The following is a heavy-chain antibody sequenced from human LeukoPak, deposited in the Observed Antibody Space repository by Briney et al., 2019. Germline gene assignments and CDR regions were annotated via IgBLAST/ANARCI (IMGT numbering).Heavy chain of an antibody. Sequence: GGSLRLSCAASGFTFSSYAMSWVRQAPGKGLEWVSDISDSGGSTYYADSVKGRFTISRDNAKNSLYLQMNSLRAEDMALYYCAKDMNWNYVGYYMDVWGKGTTVTVSS. CDR2: ISDSGGST. V-gene: IGHV3-23*01. D-gene: IGHD1-7*01. CDR3: AKDMNWNYVGYYMDV. J-gene: IGHJ6*03. CDR1: GFTFSSYA.